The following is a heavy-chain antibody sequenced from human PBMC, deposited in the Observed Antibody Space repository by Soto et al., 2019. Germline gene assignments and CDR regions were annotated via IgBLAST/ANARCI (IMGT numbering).Heavy chain of an antibody. J-gene: IGHJ6*02. D-gene: IGHD5-18*01. V-gene: IGHV1-69*13. Sequence: SVKVSCKATGGTFSSYGFSWVRQAPGPGLDWMGGRIPRFDTANYAQKFQGRVTMTAHESTSTAYMELSSLRSDDTPVYYRVRGTATVTTSQDSFYYGMEVWGQGTKVTVYS. CDR3: VRGTATVTTSQDSFYYGMEV. CDR2: RIPRFDTA. CDR1: GGTFSSYG.